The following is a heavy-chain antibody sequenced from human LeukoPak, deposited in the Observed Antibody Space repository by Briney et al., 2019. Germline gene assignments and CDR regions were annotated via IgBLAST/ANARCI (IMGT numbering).Heavy chain of an antibody. D-gene: IGHD3-22*01. V-gene: IGHV3-23*01. Sequence: PGGSLRLSCAASGFTFSSYAMSWVRQAPGKGLEWVSAISGSGGSTYYADSVKGRFTISRDNSKNTLYLQMNSLRAEDTAVYYCAKDLSYYYDSSGYHYFDYWGQGTLVTVSS. CDR2: ISGSGGST. J-gene: IGHJ4*02. CDR1: GFTFSSYA. CDR3: AKDLSYYYDSSGYHYFDY.